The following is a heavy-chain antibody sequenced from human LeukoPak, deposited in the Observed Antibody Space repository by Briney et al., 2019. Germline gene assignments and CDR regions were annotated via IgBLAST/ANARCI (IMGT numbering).Heavy chain of an antibody. CDR1: GFTFSSYA. J-gene: IGHJ5*02. D-gene: IGHD3-3*01. CDR3: ARDHSLEYGNWFDP. CDR2: TSYDGSNK. V-gene: IGHV3-30-3*01. Sequence: GGSLRLSCAASGFTFSSYAMHWVRQPPGKGLEWVAVTSYDGSNKYYADSVKGRFTISRDNSKNTPYLQMNSLRAEDTAVYYCARDHSLEYGNWFDPWGQGILVTVSS.